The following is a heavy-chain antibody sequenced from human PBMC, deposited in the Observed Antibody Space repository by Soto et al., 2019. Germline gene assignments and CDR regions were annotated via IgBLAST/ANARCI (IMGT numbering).Heavy chain of an antibody. Sequence: QVQLVQSGAEVKKPGSSVKVSCKASGGTFSSYAISWVRQAPGQGLEWMGGIIPIFGTANYAQKFQGRVTITADESTSTAYMELSSLRSEDTAVYYCARGGSYGGQYYYYGMDVWGHGTTVTVSS. J-gene: IGHJ6*02. CDR2: IIPIFGTA. CDR3: ARGGSYGGQYYYYGMDV. D-gene: IGHD1-26*01. V-gene: IGHV1-69*01. CDR1: GGTFSSYA.